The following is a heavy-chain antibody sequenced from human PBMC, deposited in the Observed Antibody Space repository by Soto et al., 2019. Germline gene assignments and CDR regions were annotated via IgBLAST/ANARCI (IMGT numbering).Heavy chain of an antibody. V-gene: IGHV3-23*01. Sequence: GGSLRLSCAASGFTFSSYAMSWVRQAPGKGLEWVSAISGSGGSTYYADSVKGRFTISRENAKNSLYLQMNSLRAGDTAVYYCARGGGNGAFDIWGQGTMVTVSS. J-gene: IGHJ3*02. D-gene: IGHD2-15*01. CDR1: GFTFSSYA. CDR2: ISGSGGST. CDR3: ARGGGNGAFDI.